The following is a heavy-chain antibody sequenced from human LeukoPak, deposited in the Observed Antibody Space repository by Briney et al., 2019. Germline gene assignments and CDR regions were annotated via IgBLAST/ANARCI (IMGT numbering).Heavy chain of an antibody. CDR2: IHSDGSTP. Sequence: GGSLSLSCAASGFTFSSYSMNWVRQAPGKGLVWVSRIHSDGSTPNYADSVKCRFTICRDNAKNTLYLQMSSLRADDTAVYYCARSRWLDAFDYWGQGTLVTVSS. J-gene: IGHJ4*02. CDR1: GFTFSSYS. D-gene: IGHD6-19*01. V-gene: IGHV3-74*01. CDR3: ARSRWLDAFDY.